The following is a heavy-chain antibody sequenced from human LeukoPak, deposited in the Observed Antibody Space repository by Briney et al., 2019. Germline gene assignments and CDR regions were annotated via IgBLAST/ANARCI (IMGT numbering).Heavy chain of an antibody. CDR2: IYYSGNT. Sequence: SETLSLTCTVSGGSINSGDYYWIWIRQPPGKGLEWIGYIYYSGNTNYNPSLKSRVTISVDTSKNQFSLKLSSVTAADTAVYYCAREVPLVVPDLGAFDIWGQGTMVTVSS. V-gene: IGHV4-30-4*08. J-gene: IGHJ3*02. D-gene: IGHD2-2*01. CDR3: AREVPLVVPDLGAFDI. CDR1: GGSINSGDYY.